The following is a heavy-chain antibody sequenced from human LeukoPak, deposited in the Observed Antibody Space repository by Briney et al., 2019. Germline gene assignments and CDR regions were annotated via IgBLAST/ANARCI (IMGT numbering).Heavy chain of an antibody. CDR2: IYHSGST. D-gene: IGHD3-3*01. CDR1: GYSISSGYY. Sequence: KPSETLSLTCAVSGYSISSGYYWGWIRQPPGKGLEWIGSIYHSGSTYYNPSLKSRVTISVDTSKNQFSLRLSSVTAADTAVYYCARVTTIFGVVDYWGQGTLVTVSS. V-gene: IGHV4-38-2*01. CDR3: ARVTTIFGVVDY. J-gene: IGHJ4*02.